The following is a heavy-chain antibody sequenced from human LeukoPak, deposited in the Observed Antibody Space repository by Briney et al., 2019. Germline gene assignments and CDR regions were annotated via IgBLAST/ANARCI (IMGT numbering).Heavy chain of an antibody. CDR1: GFTFSSYG. CDR2: IRFDGNEN. V-gene: IGHV3-30*02. Sequence: GGSLRLSCAASGFTFSSYGMHWARQAPGKGLEWVAFIRFDGNENYYADSVKGRFTISRDNSKNTLYLQMNSLRADDTAIYYCANTIAVAGFYYYYGMDVWGQGTTVTVSS. J-gene: IGHJ6*01. D-gene: IGHD6-19*01. CDR3: ANTIAVAGFYYYYGMDV.